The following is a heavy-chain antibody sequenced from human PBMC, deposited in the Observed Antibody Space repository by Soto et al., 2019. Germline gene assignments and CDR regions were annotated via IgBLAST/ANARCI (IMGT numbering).Heavy chain of an antibody. J-gene: IGHJ5*02. CDR2: ISYNGNKK. CDR3: AKDTGDCSRTSCNPGDNYFDP. V-gene: IGHV3-30*18. Sequence: GGSLRLSCAASGFTFSSYGMHWVRQAPGKGLEWVAIISYNGNKKYYTDSVKGRFTISRDNSKNTLYLQMDSLRAEDTALYYCAKDTGDCSRTSCNPGDNYFDPWGQGTLVTVSS. D-gene: IGHD2-2*01. CDR1: GFTFSSYG.